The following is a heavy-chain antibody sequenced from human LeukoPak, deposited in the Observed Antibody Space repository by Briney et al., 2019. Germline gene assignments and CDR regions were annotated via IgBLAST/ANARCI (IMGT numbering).Heavy chain of an antibody. V-gene: IGHV5-51*01. J-gene: IGHJ5*02. D-gene: IGHD2-15*01. CDR2: IYPGDSDT. CDR3: ARLRNVLADPLLGWFDP. Sequence: GESLKISCRDSGNSFSTYWIAWVRQMPGKGLEWMGIIYPGDSDTRYSPSFQGQVTISADKSISTAYLQWSSLKASDTAMYYCARLRNVLADPLLGWFDPCGQGTLVTVSS. CDR1: GNSFSTYW.